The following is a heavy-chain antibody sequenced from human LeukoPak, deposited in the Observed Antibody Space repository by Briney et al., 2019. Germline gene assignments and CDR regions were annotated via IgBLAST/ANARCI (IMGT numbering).Heavy chain of an antibody. CDR2: ISGSGGST. J-gene: IGHJ4*02. CDR3: AKDSPHIVVVPAATFDY. CDR1: GFAFSSYA. V-gene: IGHV3-23*01. D-gene: IGHD2-2*01. Sequence: GGSLRLSCAASGFAFSSYAMSWVRQAPGKGLEWVSAISGSGGSTYYADSVKGRFTISRDNSKNTLYLQMNSLRAEDTAVYYCAKDSPHIVVVPAATFDYWGQGTLVTVSS.